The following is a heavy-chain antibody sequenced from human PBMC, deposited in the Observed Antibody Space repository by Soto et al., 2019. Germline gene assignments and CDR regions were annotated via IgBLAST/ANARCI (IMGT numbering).Heavy chain of an antibody. J-gene: IGHJ6*02. CDR3: AREADFGDRDYYGLDV. Sequence: QVQLQESGPGLVRPSQTLSLTCTVSGGSISTDHYHWTWIRQAPGKGLGWIGHIHYSGSIQFNPSPQRRVSMSVYTSKHLFALMLSSVTAADTAVYFCAREADFGDRDYYGLDVWGQGTTVTVSS. D-gene: IGHD2-21*02. CDR1: GGSISTDHYH. CDR2: IHYSGSI. V-gene: IGHV4-30-4*01.